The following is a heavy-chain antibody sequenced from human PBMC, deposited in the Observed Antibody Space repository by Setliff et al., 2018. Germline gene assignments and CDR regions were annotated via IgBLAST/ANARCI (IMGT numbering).Heavy chain of an antibody. J-gene: IGHJ4*02. V-gene: IGHV3-15*07. D-gene: IGHD6-6*01. CDR1: GFTLTNAW. CDR2: IKSRADGGTI. CDR3: TTDRGKTARPVFDR. Sequence: GGSLRLSCTASGFTLTNAWINWVRQAPGKGLEWVGRIKSRADGGTIDYAAPVKGRFTISTDDSKNTLFLQVNSLKTEDTAVYYCTTDRGKTARPVFDRWGQGTLVTVSS.